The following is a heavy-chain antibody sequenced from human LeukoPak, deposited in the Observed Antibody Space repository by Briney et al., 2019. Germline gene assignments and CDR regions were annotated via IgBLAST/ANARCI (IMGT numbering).Heavy chain of an antibody. V-gene: IGHV4-39*01. Sequence: SETLSLTCSVSGGSLSSSSYYWGWIRQPPGRGLEWIGNIYETGSTNYNPSLKSRVTISVDTSKNQFSLKLSSVTAADTAVYYCARGPRFGELLWHWFDPWGQGTLVTVSS. D-gene: IGHD3-10*01. CDR2: IYETGST. J-gene: IGHJ5*02. CDR1: GGSLSSSSYY. CDR3: ARGPRFGELLWHWFDP.